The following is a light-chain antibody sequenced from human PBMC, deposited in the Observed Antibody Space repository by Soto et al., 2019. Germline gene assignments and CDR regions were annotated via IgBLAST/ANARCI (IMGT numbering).Light chain of an antibody. CDR1: QSLLHSNGYNY. CDR2: LGS. V-gene: IGKV2-28*01. Sequence: DIVMTQSPLSLPVTPGEPASISCRSSQSLLHSNGYNYLDWYLQKPGQSPQLLIYLGSNRASGVPDRFSGSESGTDFTLKISRVEAEDVGVYYCMQALQTPRTFGQGTKVEI. J-gene: IGKJ1*01. CDR3: MQALQTPRT.